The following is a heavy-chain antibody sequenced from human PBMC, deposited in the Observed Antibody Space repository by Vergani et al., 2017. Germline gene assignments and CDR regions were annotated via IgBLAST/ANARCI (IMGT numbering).Heavy chain of an antibody. CDR3: ARTTNSSGWHRYYYYYMDV. CDR2: INHSGST. Sequence: QVQLQQWGAGLLKPSETLSLTCAVYGGSFSGYYWSWIRQPPGKGLEWIGEINHSGSTNYNPSLKSRVTISVDTSKNQFSLKLSSVTAADTAVYYCARTTNSSGWHRYYYYYMDVWGKGTTVTVSS. V-gene: IGHV4-34*01. D-gene: IGHD6-19*01. CDR1: GGSFSGYY. J-gene: IGHJ6*03.